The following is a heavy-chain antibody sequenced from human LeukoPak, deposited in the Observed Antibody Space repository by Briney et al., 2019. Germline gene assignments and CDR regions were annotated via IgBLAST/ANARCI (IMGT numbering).Heavy chain of an antibody. CDR3: ARVAYSSGWYDY. D-gene: IGHD6-19*01. CDR2: IWYGGSNK. J-gene: IGHJ4*02. CDR1: GFTFSSYG. V-gene: IGHV3-33*08. Sequence: GGSLRLSCAASGFTFSSYGVHRVRQAPGKGLEWVAVIWYGGSNKYYADSVKGRFTISRDNSKSTLYLQMNSLRAEDTAVYYCARVAYSSGWYDYWGQGTLVTVSS.